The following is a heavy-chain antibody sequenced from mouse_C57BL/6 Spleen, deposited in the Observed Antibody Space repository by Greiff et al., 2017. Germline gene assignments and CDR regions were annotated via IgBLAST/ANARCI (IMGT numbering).Heavy chain of an antibody. D-gene: IGHD3-2*02. J-gene: IGHJ3*01. CDR1: GYTFTSYW. CDR3: ARDSSCYGY. CDR2: IDPSDSGT. Sequence: VQLQQPGAELVRPGSSVKLSCKASGYTFTSYWMHWVKQRPIQGLEWIGNIDPSDSGTHYNQKFKDKATLTVDKSSSTAYMQLSSLTSEDSAVYYCARDSSCYGYWGQGTLVTVSA. V-gene: IGHV1-52*01.